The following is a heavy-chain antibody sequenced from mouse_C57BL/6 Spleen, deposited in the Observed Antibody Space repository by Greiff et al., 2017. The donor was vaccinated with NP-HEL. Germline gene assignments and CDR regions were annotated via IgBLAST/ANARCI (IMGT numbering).Heavy chain of an antibody. J-gene: IGHJ1*03. Sequence: VQLQQSGPELVKPGASVKISCKASGYTFTDYYMNWVKQSHGKSLEWIGDINPNNGGTSYNQKFKGKATLTVDKSSSTAYMEVRSLTSEDSAVYYCARDTGTDWYFDVWGTGTTVTVSS. V-gene: IGHV1-26*01. D-gene: IGHD4-1*01. CDR2: INPNNGGT. CDR3: ARDTGTDWYFDV. CDR1: GYTFTDYY.